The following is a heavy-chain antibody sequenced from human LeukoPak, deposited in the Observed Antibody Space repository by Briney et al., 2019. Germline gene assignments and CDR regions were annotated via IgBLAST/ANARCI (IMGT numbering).Heavy chain of an antibody. CDR2: ISYDGSNK. D-gene: IGHD7-27*01. J-gene: IGHJ3*02. CDR1: GFTFSSYA. Sequence: GGSLRLSFAASGFTFSSYAMHWVRQAPGKGLEWVAVISYDGSNKYYADSVKGRFTISRDNSKNTLYLQMNSLRAEDTAVYYCATGDPDAFDIWGQGTMVTVSS. CDR3: ATGDPDAFDI. V-gene: IGHV3-30-3*01.